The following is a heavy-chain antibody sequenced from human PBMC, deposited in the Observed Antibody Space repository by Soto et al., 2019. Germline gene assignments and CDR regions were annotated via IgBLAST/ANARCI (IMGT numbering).Heavy chain of an antibody. V-gene: IGHV1-2*04. J-gene: IGHJ3*02. CDR3: ARETPLTGDAFDI. D-gene: IGHD7-27*01. CDR1: GYTFTGYY. CDR2: INPNLGGT. Sequence: SVKVSCPSSGYTFTGYYMHWVRQAPGQGLEWMGWINPNLGGTNYAQKFQGWVTMTRDTSISTAYMELSRLRSDDTAVYYCARETPLTGDAFDIWGQGTMVTVSS.